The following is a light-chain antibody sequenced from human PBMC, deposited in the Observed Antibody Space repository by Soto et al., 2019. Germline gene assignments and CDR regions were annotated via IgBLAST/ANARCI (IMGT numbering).Light chain of an antibody. J-gene: IGKJ5*01. Sequence: DIQMTQSPSSLSASVGDRVTITCRASQSISSDLNWYQQKPRKAPKLLIYAASSLQSGVPVRFSGSGSGTEFTLTISSLQSEDFAVYYCQQYNNWPPITFGQGTRLEIK. CDR1: QSISSD. V-gene: IGKV1-39*01. CDR2: AAS. CDR3: QQYNNWPPIT.